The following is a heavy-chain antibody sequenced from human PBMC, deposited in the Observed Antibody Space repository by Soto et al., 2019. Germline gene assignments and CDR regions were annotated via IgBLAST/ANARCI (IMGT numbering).Heavy chain of an antibody. CDR3: ARVRHHIDYYGSGSYVGY. CDR1: GFTFSSYW. D-gene: IGHD3-10*01. V-gene: IGHV3-74*01. Sequence: GGSLRLSCAASGFTFSSYWMHWVRQAPGKGLVWVSRINSDGSSTRYADSVKGRFTISRDNAKNTLYLQMNSLRAEDTAVYYCARVRHHIDYYGSGSYVGYWGQGTLVTVSS. J-gene: IGHJ4*02. CDR2: INSDGSST.